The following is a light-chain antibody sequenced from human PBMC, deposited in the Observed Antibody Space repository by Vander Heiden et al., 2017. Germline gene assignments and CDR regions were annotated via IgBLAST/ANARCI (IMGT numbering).Light chain of an antibody. CDR3: MQALQTWT. V-gene: IGKV2-28*01. CDR1: QSLLHSNGYNY. J-gene: IGKJ1*01. Sequence: DIVMTQSPLSLPVTPGEPASISCRPSQSLLHSNGYNYLDWYLRKPGQSPPVLIYLGSNRAAGVPDRFSGSGSGTDCTLKISRVEAEDVGVYYCMQALQTWTFGQGTKVEIK. CDR2: LGS.